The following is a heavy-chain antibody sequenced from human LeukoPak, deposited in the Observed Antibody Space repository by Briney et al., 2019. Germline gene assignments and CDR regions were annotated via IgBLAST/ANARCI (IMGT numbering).Heavy chain of an antibody. V-gene: IGHV3-30-3*01. Sequence: LEWVAVISYDGSNKYYADSVKGRFTISRDNSKNTLYLQMNSLRAEDTAVYYCARGSSLQHWGQGTLVTVSS. CDR2: ISYDGSNK. D-gene: IGHD3-10*01. J-gene: IGHJ1*01. CDR3: ARGSSLQH.